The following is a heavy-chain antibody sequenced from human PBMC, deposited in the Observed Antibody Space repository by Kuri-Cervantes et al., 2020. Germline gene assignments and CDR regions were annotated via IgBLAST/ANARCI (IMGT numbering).Heavy chain of an antibody. D-gene: IGHD1-26*01. V-gene: IGHV3-15*01. Sequence: GESLKISCAPSGFTFSYAWMNWVRQAPGKGLEWVGRIKSKTDGGTTDYAAPVKGRFTISRDDSKNTLYLQMNSLKTEDTAVYYCARGALGRSNGSPGLWGQGTLVTVSS. CDR1: GFTFSYAW. CDR3: ARGALGRSNGSPGL. J-gene: IGHJ4*02. CDR2: IKSKTDGGTT.